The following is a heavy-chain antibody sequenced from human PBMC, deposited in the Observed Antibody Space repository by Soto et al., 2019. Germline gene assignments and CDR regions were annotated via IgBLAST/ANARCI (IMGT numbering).Heavy chain of an antibody. Sequence: SLRLSCAASGFTFDDYAMHWVRQAPGKGLEWVSGISWSSGSIGYADSVKGRFTISRDNAKNSLYLQMNSLRAEDTALYYCAKDRSPYYYDSSGYYSTSALAPRGMDVWGQGTTVTVSS. D-gene: IGHD3-22*01. V-gene: IGHV3-9*01. CDR1: GFTFDDYA. CDR3: AKDRSPYYYDSSGYYSTSALAPRGMDV. J-gene: IGHJ6*02. CDR2: ISWSSGSI.